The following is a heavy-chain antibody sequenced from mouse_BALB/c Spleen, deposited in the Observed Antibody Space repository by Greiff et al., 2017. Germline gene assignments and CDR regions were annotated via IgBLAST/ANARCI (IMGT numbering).Heavy chain of an antibody. D-gene: IGHD2-10*02. V-gene: IGHV14-3*02. CDR2: IDPANGNT. J-gene: IGHJ4*01. Sequence: QQSGAELVKPGASVKLSCTASGFNIKDTYMHWVKQRPEQGLEWIGRIDPANGNTKYDPKFQGKATITADTSSNTAYLQLSSLTSEDTAVYYCASYGNYGAMDYWGQGTSVTVSS. CDR1: GFNIKDTY. CDR3: ASYGNYGAMDY.